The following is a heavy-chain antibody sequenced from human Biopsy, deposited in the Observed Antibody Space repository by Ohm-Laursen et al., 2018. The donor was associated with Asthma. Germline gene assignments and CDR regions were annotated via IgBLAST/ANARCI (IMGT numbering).Heavy chain of an antibody. Sequence: ASVKVSCKAPGGTFSNFAISWVRQAPGQGLEWLGGIMPVFGITNYAQKFQGRVTITADESTSTAYMEVTSLRSEDTAIYYCARCQVGYSSGWSLLLKKIYYSGMDVWGQGTAVTVSS. D-gene: IGHD6-19*01. J-gene: IGHJ6*02. CDR3: ARCQVGYSSGWSLLLKKIYYSGMDV. V-gene: IGHV1-69*13. CDR2: IMPVFGIT. CDR1: GGTFSNFA.